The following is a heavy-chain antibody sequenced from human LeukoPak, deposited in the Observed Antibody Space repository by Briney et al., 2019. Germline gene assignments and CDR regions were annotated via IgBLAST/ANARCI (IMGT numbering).Heavy chain of an antibody. CDR3: ARRGGYSGYDEVDY. CDR2: IYYSGST. CDR1: GYSISSSNW. J-gene: IGHJ4*02. D-gene: IGHD5-12*01. V-gene: IGHV4-28*06. Sequence: SETLSLTCAVSGYSISSSNWWGWIRQPPGKGLEWIGYIYYSGSTNYNPSLKSRVTMSVDTSKNQLSLKLSSVTALDTAVYYCARRGGYSGYDEVDYWGQGTLVTVSS.